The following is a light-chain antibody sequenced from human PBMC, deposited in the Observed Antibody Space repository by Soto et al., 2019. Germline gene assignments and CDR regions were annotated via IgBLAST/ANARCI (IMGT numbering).Light chain of an antibody. Sequence: DIQMTQSPSTLSGSVGGRVTITCRASQTISSWLAWYQQKPGKAPKLLIYKASTLKSGVPSRFSGSGSGTEFTLTISSLQPDDFATYYCQQLNSYPLTFGGGTKVDI. CDR3: QQLNSYPLT. CDR2: KAS. CDR1: QTISSW. J-gene: IGKJ4*01. V-gene: IGKV1-5*03.